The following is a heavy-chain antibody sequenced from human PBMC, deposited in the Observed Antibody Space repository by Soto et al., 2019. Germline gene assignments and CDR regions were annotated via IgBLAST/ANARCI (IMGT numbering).Heavy chain of an antibody. CDR2: IYHSGTF. V-gene: IGHV4-38-2*01. Sequence: PSETLSLTCAVSGYSITNGYYWGWIRQPPGMGLEWIGSIYHSGTFLYNPSLKTRLTMSLDRSNNQFSLTLNSVTAADTAVYYCARAQFYSGSGRYNNLMFDPWGQGIQVTVSS. D-gene: IGHD3-10*01. CDR3: ARAQFYSGSGRYNNLMFDP. J-gene: IGHJ5*02. CDR1: GYSITNGYY.